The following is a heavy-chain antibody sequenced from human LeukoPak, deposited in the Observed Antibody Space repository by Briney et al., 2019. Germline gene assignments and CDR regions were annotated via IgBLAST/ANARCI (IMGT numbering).Heavy chain of an antibody. CDR1: GGSISSYY. D-gene: IGHD3-10*01. CDR3: ARGVYRGGIDY. CDR2: IYYSGST. Sequence: SETLSLTCTVSGGSISSYYWSWIRQPPGKRLEWIGYIYYSGSTYYNPSLKSRVTISVDTSKNQFSLKLSSVTAADTAVYYCARGVYRGGIDYWGQGTLVTVSS. V-gene: IGHV4-59*12. J-gene: IGHJ4*02.